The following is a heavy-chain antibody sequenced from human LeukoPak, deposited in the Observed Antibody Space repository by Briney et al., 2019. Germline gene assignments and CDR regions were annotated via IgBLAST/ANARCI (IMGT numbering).Heavy chain of an antibody. V-gene: IGHV1-69*04. CDR2: IIPIFGIA. CDR3: AREITMVRGVQNWLDP. Sequence: ASVRVSYEASGDTFIIYAISWVREGPGQGRGWMGRIIPIFGIANYTQKFEGRVTITADKSPSPAHMELRSLRSEDTAGYYCAREITMVRGVQNWLDPRGQGTLGPVS. CDR1: GDTFIIYA. J-gene: IGHJ5*02. D-gene: IGHD3-10*01.